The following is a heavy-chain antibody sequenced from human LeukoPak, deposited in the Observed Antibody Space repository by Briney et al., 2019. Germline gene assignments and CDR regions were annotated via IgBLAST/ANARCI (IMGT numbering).Heavy chain of an antibody. J-gene: IGHJ4*02. Sequence: GGSLRLSCAASGFTFSSYSMNWVRQAPGKGLEWVSSISSSSSYIYYADSVKGRFTISRDNAKNSLYLQMNSLRAEDTAVYYCARAYSSGWFVQAVIDYWGQGTLVTVSS. CDR1: GFTFSSYS. CDR3: ARAYSSGWFVQAVIDY. CDR2: ISSSSSYI. D-gene: IGHD6-19*01. V-gene: IGHV3-21*01.